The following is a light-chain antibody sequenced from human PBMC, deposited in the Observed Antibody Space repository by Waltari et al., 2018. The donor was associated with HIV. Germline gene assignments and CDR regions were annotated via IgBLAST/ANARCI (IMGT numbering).Light chain of an antibody. CDR1: SSDVGGYNY. CDR3: CSYAGSSTWV. J-gene: IGLJ3*02. CDR2: DVS. V-gene: IGLV2-23*02. Sequence: QSALTQPASVSGSPGQSITISCTETSSDVGGYNYVSWYQQPPGKAPKLMIYDVSKRPSGVSNLFSGSKSGNTASLTSSGLQAEDEADYYCCSYAGSSTWVFGGGTKLTVL.